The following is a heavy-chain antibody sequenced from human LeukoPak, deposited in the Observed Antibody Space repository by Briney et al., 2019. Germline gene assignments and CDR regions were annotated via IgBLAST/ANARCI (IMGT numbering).Heavy chain of an antibody. CDR3: ARVGFGEADGHGMGV. V-gene: IGHV3-33*01. D-gene: IGHD3-10*01. CDR1: GFTFRSFG. CDR2: IWYDGSNK. J-gene: IGHJ6*04. Sequence: SGRSLRLSCAASGFTFRSFGMHWVRQAPGKGLEWVAIIWYDGSNKYYTDSVKGRFTISRDNSKNTLYLQMNSLRVEDTAVYYCARVGFGEADGHGMGVWGKGTTVTVSS.